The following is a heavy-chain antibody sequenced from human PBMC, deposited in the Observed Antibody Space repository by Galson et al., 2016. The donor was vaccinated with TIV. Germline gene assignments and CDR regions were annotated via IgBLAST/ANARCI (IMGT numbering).Heavy chain of an antibody. CDR1: GDTFSSYT. CDR2: IIPLFDIT. V-gene: IGHV1-69*02. J-gene: IGHJ1*01. Sequence: SVKVSCKVSGDTFSSYTISWVRQAPGQGLEWVGRIIPLFDITNYAQKFQGRVTIIVDKSTTTVYLELSSLSFDDTAVYYCSRHRDESFQVWGQGALVTVSS. D-gene: IGHD2-21*01. CDR3: SRHRDESFQV.